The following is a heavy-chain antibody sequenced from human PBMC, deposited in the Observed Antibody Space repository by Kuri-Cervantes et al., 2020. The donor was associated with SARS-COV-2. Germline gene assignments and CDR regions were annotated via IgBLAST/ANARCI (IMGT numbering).Heavy chain of an antibody. V-gene: IGHV3-74*01. J-gene: IGHJ4*02. Sequence: GEFLKIFCAASGFTFSNHWMHWVRQAPGKGLVWFARTNTDGSSKSYSDSVKGRFTIPRDNAKNTRYLQMNSLRAEDTAVYYCVRAFLRDGIDYWGQGTLVTVSS. CDR2: TNTDGSSK. CDR1: GFTFSNHW. CDR3: VRAFLRDGIDY.